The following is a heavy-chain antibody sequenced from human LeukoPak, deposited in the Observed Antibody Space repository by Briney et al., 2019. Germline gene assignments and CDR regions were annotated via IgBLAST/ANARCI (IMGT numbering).Heavy chain of an antibody. CDR1: GFTFSSYD. CDR2: IGTAGDT. CDR3: ARAGTAAAGTSLYYGMDV. J-gene: IGHJ6*02. Sequence: GGSLRLSCAASGFTFSSYDMHWVRQATGKGLEWVSAIGTAGDTYYPGSVKGRFTISRENAKNSLYLQMDSLRAGDTAVYYCARAGTAAAGTSLYYGMDVWGQGTTVTVSS. D-gene: IGHD6-13*01. V-gene: IGHV3-13*01.